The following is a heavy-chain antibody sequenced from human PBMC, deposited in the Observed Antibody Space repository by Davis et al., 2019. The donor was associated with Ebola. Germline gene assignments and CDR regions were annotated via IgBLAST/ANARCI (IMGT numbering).Heavy chain of an antibody. CDR3: AKDPRSMATNYFDY. D-gene: IGHD5-12*01. V-gene: IGHV3-7*01. CDR2: IKQDGSEK. CDR1: GFTFSSYW. J-gene: IGHJ4*02. Sequence: PGGSLRLSCAASGFTFSSYWMSWVRQAPGKGLEWVANIKQDGSEKYYVDSVKGRFTISRDNAKNSLYLQMNSLRAEDTAVYYCAKDPRSMATNYFDYWGQGTLVTVSS.